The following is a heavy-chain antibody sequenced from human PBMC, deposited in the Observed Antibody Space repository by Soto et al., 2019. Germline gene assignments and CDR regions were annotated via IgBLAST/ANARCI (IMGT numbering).Heavy chain of an antibody. Sequence: EVQLLESGGTLVERGGSLRLSCAGSGFTFGNYVMTWVRQAPGKGLEWVSAICGTGGKTQYVDSVKGRFVISRDNSKNILYLQMNSLRVEDTAVYFCAKDPFLNWGFNYFEDWGRGTLVTVSS. V-gene: IGHV3-23*01. CDR3: AKDPFLNWGFNYFED. CDR1: GFTFGNYV. CDR2: ICGTGGKT. J-gene: IGHJ4*02. D-gene: IGHD7-27*01.